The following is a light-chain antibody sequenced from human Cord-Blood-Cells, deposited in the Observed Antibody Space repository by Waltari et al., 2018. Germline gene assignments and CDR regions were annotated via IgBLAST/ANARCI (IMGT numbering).Light chain of an antibody. Sequence: QSALTQPPSASGSPGQSVTISCTGTSSDVGGYNYVSWYQQHPGKAPKLMIYEVSKLPSGVPYRASDSKSGNSASLTVAGLRAEDEADYYCRSYAGSNNFVVFGGGTKLTVL. CDR1: SSDVGGYNY. V-gene: IGLV2-8*01. CDR2: EVS. J-gene: IGLJ2*01. CDR3: RSYAGSNNFVV.